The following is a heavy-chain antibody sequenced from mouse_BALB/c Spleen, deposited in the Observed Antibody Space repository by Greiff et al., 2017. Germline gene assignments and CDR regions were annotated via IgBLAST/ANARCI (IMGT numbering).Heavy chain of an antibody. Sequence: EVKLMESGPGLVKPSQSLSLTCSVTGYSITSGYYWNWIRQFPGNKLEWMGYISYDGSNNYNPSLKNRISITRDTSKNQFFLKLNSVTTEDTATYYCARVGGNYLDYWGQGTTLTVSS. CDR2: ISYDGSN. V-gene: IGHV3-6*02. CDR3: ARVGGNYLDY. J-gene: IGHJ2*01. CDR1: GYSITSGYY.